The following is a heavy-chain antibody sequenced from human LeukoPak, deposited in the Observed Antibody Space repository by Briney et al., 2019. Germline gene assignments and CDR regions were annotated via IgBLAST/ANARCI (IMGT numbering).Heavy chain of an antibody. CDR2: IYYSGSA. V-gene: IGHV4-31*03. CDR1: GGSLSNGAYY. D-gene: IGHD3-3*01. CDR3: ARGPYYDFWSGSYYFDY. Sequence: PSETLSLTCTASGGSLSNGAYYWSWIRQFPGKGLEWIGCIYYSGSANYNPSLKSRVIISVDTSKNQFSLKLSSVTAADTAVYYCARGPYYDFWSGSYYFDYWGQGTLVTVSS. J-gene: IGHJ4*02.